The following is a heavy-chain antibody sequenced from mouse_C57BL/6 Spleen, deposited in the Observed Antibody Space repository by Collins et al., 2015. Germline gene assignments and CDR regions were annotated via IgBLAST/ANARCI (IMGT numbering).Heavy chain of an antibody. D-gene: IGHD4-1*01. CDR3: ARDLANWDPAWFAY. CDR1: GYSITSGYY. J-gene: IGHJ3*01. Sequence: DVQLQESGPGLVKPSQSLSLTCSVTGYSITSGYYWNWIRQFPGNKLEWMGYISYDGSNNYNPSLKNRISITRDTSKNQFFLELNSVTTEDTATYYCARDLANWDPAWFAYWGQGTLVTVSA. CDR2: ISYDGSN. V-gene: IGHV3-6*01.